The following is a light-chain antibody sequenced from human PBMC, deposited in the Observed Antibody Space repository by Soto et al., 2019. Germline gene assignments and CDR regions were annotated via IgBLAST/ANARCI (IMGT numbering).Light chain of an antibody. J-gene: IGKJ5*01. V-gene: IGKV1D-13*01. CDR2: GAS. CDR3: HQFNNPIT. CDR1: QDISTA. Sequence: AIQLTQSPSSLSASVGDRVTITCRASQDISTALAWYQQKPGKPPKVLIYGASTWENGVTSRFIGSGSGTDFTLTISSLLPEDFATYYCHQFNNPITFGQGTRLEIK.